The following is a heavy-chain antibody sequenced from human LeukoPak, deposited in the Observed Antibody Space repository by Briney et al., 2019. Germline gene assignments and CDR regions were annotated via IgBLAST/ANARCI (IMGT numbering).Heavy chain of an antibody. J-gene: IGHJ4*02. CDR1: GGSFSGYY. D-gene: IGHD4-17*01. CDR3: ARVRDDYGALDY. CDR2: INHSGST. V-gene: IGHV4-34*01. Sequence: PSETLSLTCAVYGGSFSGYYWSWIRQPPGKGLEWIGEINHSGSTNYNPSPKSRVAISVDTSKNQFSLKLSSVTAADTAVYYCARVRDDYGALDYWGQGTLVTVSS.